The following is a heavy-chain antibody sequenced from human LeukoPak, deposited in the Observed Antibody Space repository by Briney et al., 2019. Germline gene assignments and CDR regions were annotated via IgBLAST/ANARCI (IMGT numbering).Heavy chain of an antibody. D-gene: IGHD6-13*01. V-gene: IGHV4-39*07. CDR2: IYYSGST. CDR1: GGSISSSSYY. CDR3: ARESRRIAAAGPSYYMDV. Sequence: SETLSLTCTVSGGSISSSSYYWGWIRQPPGKGLEWIGSIYYSGSTYYNPSLKSRVTISVDTSKSQFSLMVNSVTAADTAVYYCARESRRIAAAGPSYYMDVWGRGTTVTVSS. J-gene: IGHJ6*03.